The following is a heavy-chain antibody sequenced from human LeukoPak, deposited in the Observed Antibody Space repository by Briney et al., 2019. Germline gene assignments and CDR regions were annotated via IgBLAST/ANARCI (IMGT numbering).Heavy chain of an antibody. CDR2: INHSGST. J-gene: IGHJ4*02. Sequence: SETLSLTCAVYGGSFSGYYWSWIRQPPGKGLEWIGEINHSGSTNYNPSLKSRVTISVDTSKNQFSLKLSSVTAADTAVYYCARFGYDYVWGSYRQYYFDYWGQGTLVTVSS. D-gene: IGHD3-16*02. CDR1: GGSFSGYY. V-gene: IGHV4-34*01. CDR3: ARFGYDYVWGSYRQYYFDY.